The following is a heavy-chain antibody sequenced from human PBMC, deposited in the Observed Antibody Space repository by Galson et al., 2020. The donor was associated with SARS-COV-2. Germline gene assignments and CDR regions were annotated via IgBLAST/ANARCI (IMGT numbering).Heavy chain of an antibody. CDR2: INWNGGST. Sequence: GGSLRLSCAASGFTFDDYGMSWVRQAPGKGLEWVSGINWNGGSTGYADSVKGRFTISRDNAKNSLYLQMNSLRAEDTALYYCARDPTGGDILTGYYSAAFDIWGQGTMVTVSS. CDR1: GFTFDDYG. D-gene: IGHD3-9*01. V-gene: IGHV3-20*04. CDR3: ARDPTGGDILTGYYSAAFDI. J-gene: IGHJ3*02.